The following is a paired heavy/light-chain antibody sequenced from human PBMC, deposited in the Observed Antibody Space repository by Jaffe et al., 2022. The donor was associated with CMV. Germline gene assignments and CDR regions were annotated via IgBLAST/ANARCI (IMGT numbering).Heavy chain of an antibody. J-gene: IGHJ4*02. CDR3: ARYPGYSYGQARVDD. Sequence: EVQLLESGGGLVKPGGSLRLSCAASGFTFSSYALTWVRQAPGKGLEWVSATTGSGDSTYYADSVKGRFTIYRDNSENTLYLQMNSLRAEDTAVYYCARYPGYSYGQARVDDWGQGALVTVSS. CDR2: TTGSGDST. V-gene: IGHV3-23*01. D-gene: IGHD5-18*01. CDR1: GFTFSSYA.
Light chain of an antibody. CDR3: AAWDDSLQGPV. CDR1: SSNIGINP. Sequence: QSVLTQPPSASGTPGQRVTISCSGSSSNIGINPVNWYQQLPGTAPKLLIYGNDQRPSGVPDRISGSKSGTSASLAISGLQSEDEADYYCAAWDDSLQGPVFGGGTKLTVL. CDR2: GND. J-gene: IGLJ2*01. V-gene: IGLV1-44*01.